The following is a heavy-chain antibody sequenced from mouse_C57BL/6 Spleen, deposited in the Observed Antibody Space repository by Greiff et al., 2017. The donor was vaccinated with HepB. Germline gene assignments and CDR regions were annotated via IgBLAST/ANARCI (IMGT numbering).Heavy chain of an antibody. CDR3: ARGSSYY. CDR2: IDPSDSYT. J-gene: IGHJ2*01. Sequence: QVQLKQPGAELVKPGASVKLSCKASGYTFTSYWMQWVNQRPGQGLEWIGEIDPSDSYTNYNQKFKGKATLTVDTSSSTAYMQLSSLTSEDSAVYYCARGSSYYWGQGTTLTVSS. CDR1: GYTFTSYW. V-gene: IGHV1-50*01. D-gene: IGHD1-1*01.